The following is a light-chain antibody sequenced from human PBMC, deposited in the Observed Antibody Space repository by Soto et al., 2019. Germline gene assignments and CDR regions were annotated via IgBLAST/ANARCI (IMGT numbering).Light chain of an antibody. V-gene: IGLV4-69*01. CDR1: SGHSSYA. CDR2: LNNDGSH. CDR3: QTWGTGFQV. J-gene: IGLJ2*01. Sequence: QSVLTQPPSASASLGASVKLTCTLSSGHSSYAIAWHQKQPEKGSRYLMDLNNDGSHTKGDGIPDRFSGSSSGAERYLIISSLQSEDEADYYCQTWGTGFQVFGGGTQLTVL.